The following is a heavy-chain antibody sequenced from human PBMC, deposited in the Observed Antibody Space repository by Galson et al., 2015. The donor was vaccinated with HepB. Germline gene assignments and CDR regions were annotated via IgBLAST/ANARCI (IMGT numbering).Heavy chain of an antibody. CDR2: IQYDGSNK. J-gene: IGHJ4*02. CDR3: AKDYADKLMTSETAALFEY. CDR1: GLRFSGSG. V-gene: IGHV3-33*06. D-gene: IGHD2-21*02. Sequence: SLRLSCAASGLRFSGSGMHWVRQAPGKGLEWVAVIQYDGSNKVYADSVKGRFTTSRDNSKNTIYLQMNSLRAEDSAVYYCAKDYADKLMTSETAALFEYWGQGALVTVSS.